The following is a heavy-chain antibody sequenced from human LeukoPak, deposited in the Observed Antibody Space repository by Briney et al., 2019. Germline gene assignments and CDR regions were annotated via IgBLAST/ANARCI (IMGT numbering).Heavy chain of an antibody. J-gene: IGHJ4*02. V-gene: IGHV3-9*01. D-gene: IGHD2-2*01. CDR1: GFTFDDYA. CDR3: ARASVVPNSAHYLDY. CDR2: ISWNSGSI. Sequence: PGGSLRLSCAASGFTFDDYAMHWVRQAPGKGLEWVSGISWNSGSIVYADSVKGRFTISGDNAKNSLYLQMNSLRAEDTALYHCARASVVPNSAHYLDYWRQGTMVTVSS.